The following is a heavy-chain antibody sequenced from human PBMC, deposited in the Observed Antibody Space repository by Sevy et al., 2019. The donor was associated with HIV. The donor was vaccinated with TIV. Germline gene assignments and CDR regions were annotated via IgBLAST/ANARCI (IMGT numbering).Heavy chain of an antibody. D-gene: IGHD3-22*01. CDR3: ARWATYYYDTSGFKYFDR. V-gene: IGHV5-51*01. Sequence: RGESLKISCKGSGYSFTSYWIGWVRQIPGKGLEWMGIIYPADSDIRYSPSFQGQVTISADKSISTAYLQWSSLKASDTAMYYCARWATYYYDTSGFKYFDRWGQGTLVTVSS. J-gene: IGHJ5*02. CDR2: IYPADSDI. CDR1: GYSFTSYW.